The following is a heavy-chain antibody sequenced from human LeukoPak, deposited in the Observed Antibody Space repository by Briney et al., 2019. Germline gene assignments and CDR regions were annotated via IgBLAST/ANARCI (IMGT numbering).Heavy chain of an antibody. D-gene: IGHD2-15*01. V-gene: IGHV1-69*04. CDR1: GGTFSSYA. CDR3: ARDQGRIVVVVAATLENWFDP. J-gene: IGHJ5*02. Sequence: ASVKVSCKASGGTFSSYAISWVRQAPGQGLEWMGRIIPILGIANYAQKLQGRVTITTDKSTSTAYMELSSLRSEDTAVYYCARDQGRIVVVVAATLENWFDPWGQGTLVTVSS. CDR2: IIPILGIA.